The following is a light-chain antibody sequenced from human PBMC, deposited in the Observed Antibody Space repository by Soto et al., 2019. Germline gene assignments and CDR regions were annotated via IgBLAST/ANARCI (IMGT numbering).Light chain of an antibody. J-gene: IGKJ4*01. Sequence: EIVMTQSPVTLSVSPGERATLSCRASQSVRRNLAWYQQKPGQAPRLLISGASTRATGIPARFSGSGSGTEFTRTISSLQSEDFAVYYCQQYDNWPPLTFGGGTKVEIK. V-gene: IGKV3-15*01. CDR3: QQYDNWPPLT. CDR2: GAS. CDR1: QSVRRN.